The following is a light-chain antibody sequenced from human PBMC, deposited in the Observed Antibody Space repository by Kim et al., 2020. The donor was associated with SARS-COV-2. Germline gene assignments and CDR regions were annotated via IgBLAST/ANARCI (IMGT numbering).Light chain of an antibody. V-gene: IGKV3-15*01. J-gene: IGKJ2*01. Sequence: LSVSPGERATLSCRASQSVNTNLAWYQQKPGQAPRLLIYGASTRATGIPARFSGSGSGTEFTLTISSLQSEDFALYYCHQYNHWYTFGQGTKLEI. CDR2: GAS. CDR1: QSVNTN. CDR3: HQYNHWYT.